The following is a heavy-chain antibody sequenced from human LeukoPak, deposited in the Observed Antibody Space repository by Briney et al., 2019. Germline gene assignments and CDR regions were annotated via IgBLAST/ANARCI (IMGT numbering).Heavy chain of an antibody. CDR3: AREDASAIDY. CDR1: GFTFSSYE. J-gene: IGHJ4*02. CDR2: ISSSGSTM. V-gene: IGHV3-48*03. Sequence: QPGGSLRLSCAASGFTFSSYEMNWVRQAPGKGLEWVSYISSSGSTMYYADSVKGRFTISRDNAKNSLSLQMNSLRAEDTAVYYCAREDASAIDYWGQGALVTVSS. D-gene: IGHD2-2*01.